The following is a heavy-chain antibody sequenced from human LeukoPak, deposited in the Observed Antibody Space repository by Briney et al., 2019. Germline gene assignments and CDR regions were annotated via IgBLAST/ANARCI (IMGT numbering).Heavy chain of an antibody. CDR1: AFTFNSNG. CDR2: ISPVGGEE. J-gene: IGHJ6*02. CDR3: TKDANTYYDFWSGYPHYYFGMDV. D-gene: IGHD3-3*01. V-gene: IGHV3-30*18. Sequence: GRSLRLACAASAFTFNSNGIHWVRQTPGKGLEWVAGISPVGGEESYGGSVKGRFTISIDNSKNALYLQINNLRPEDTAVYFCTKDANTYYDFWSGYPHYYFGMDVWGQGTTVIVSS.